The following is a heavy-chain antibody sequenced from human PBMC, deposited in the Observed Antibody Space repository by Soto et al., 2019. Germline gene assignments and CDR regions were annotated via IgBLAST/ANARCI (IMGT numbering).Heavy chain of an antibody. V-gene: IGHV1-18*01. J-gene: IGHJ6*02. CDR1: GCTFTSYG. Sequence: ASVKVSCKASGCTFTSYGISWVRQAPGQGLEWMGWISAYNGNTNYAQKLQGRVTMTTDTSTSTAYMELRSLRSDDTAVYYCARGIFPVYYYDSSGGGGMDVWGQGTTVTVSS. D-gene: IGHD3-22*01. CDR2: ISAYNGNT. CDR3: ARGIFPVYYYDSSGGGGMDV.